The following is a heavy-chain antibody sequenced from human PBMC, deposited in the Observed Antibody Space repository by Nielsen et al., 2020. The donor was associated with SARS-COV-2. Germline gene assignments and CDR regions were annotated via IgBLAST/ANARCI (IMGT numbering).Heavy chain of an antibody. CDR1: GYSFTSYW. CDR2: IYPADSDT. V-gene: IGHV5-51*01. J-gene: IGHJ6*02. CDR3: ARHRPPTDSYYGMDV. D-gene: IGHD4-17*01. Sequence: GESLKISCQGSGYSFTSYWISWVRQMPGKGLEWMGIIYPADSDTRYSPSFQGQVTISADKSISTAYLQWSSLKASDTAIYYCARHRPPTDSYYGMDVWGQGTTVTVSS.